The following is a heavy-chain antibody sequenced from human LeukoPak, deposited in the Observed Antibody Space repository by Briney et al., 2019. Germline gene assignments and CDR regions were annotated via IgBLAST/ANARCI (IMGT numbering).Heavy chain of an antibody. CDR1: GFTFSSYS. J-gene: IGHJ3*02. V-gene: IGHV3-21*01. Sequence: GGSLRLSCAASGFTFSSYSMNWVRQAPGKGLEWVSFISSSSTYIYYADSVSGRFTISRDNSKNSLYLQMNSLRAEDPAVYYCARVFGDGGSYRRHDAFDIWGKGTMVTVAS. CDR3: ARVFGDGGSYRRHDAFDI. CDR2: ISSSSTYI. D-gene: IGHD1-26*01.